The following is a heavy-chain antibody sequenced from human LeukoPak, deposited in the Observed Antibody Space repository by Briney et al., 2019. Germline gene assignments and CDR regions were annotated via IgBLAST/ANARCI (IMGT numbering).Heavy chain of an antibody. V-gene: IGHV3-74*01. CDR2: INSDGSST. D-gene: IGHD4-17*01. Sequence: QSGGSLRLSCAASGFIFSSYWMHWVRQAPGKGLVWVSRINSDGSSTSYADSVKGRFTISRDNAKNTLYLQMNSLRAEDTAVYYCARGGTVTGWFDPWGQGTLVTVSS. CDR1: GFIFSSYW. J-gene: IGHJ5*02. CDR3: ARGGTVTGWFDP.